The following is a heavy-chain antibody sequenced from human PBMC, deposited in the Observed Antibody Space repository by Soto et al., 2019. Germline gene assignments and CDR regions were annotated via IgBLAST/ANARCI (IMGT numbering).Heavy chain of an antibody. CDR1: GFSFSSYG. CDR2: ISYDGSNR. V-gene: IGHV3-30*18. Sequence: QVQLVESGGGVVQPGRSLRLSCTASGFSFSSYGMHWVRQAPGKGLEWVALISYDGSNRFYADSVKGRFTISRDNSKNTLYLQMNSVRAEDTAVYYCAKDLFSGGSYPNWFDPWGQGTLVTVSS. CDR3: AKDLFSGGSYPNWFDP. J-gene: IGHJ5*02. D-gene: IGHD1-26*01.